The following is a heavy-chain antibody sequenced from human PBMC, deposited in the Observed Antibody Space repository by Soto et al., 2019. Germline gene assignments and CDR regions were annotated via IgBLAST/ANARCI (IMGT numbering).Heavy chain of an antibody. CDR2: ISGSTSGT. CDR3: AKDRRVIDPFDY. J-gene: IGHJ4*02. V-gene: IGHV3-23*01. D-gene: IGHD3-16*02. Sequence: EVQLLESGGGLVQPGGSLRLSCAASGFAFSSYAMSWVRQAPGKGLEWVSSISGSTSGTYYADAVKGRFTISRDNSNNALYLQMNSLRAEDTAVYYCAKDRRVIDPFDYWGQGALVTVSS. CDR1: GFAFSSYA.